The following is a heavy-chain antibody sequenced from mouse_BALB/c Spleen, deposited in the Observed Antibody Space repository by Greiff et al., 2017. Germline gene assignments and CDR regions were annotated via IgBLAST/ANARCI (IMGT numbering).Heavy chain of an antibody. CDR2: ISSGSSTI. CDR3: ARGYEGYAMDY. Sequence: EVHLVESGGGLVQPGGSRKLSCAASGFTFSSFGMHWVRQAPEKGLEWVAYISSGSSTIYYADTVKGRFTISRDNPKNTLFLQMTSLRSEDTAMYYCARGYEGYAMDYWGQGTSVTVSS. V-gene: IGHV5-17*02. J-gene: IGHJ4*01. D-gene: IGHD2-14*01. CDR1: GFTFSSFG.